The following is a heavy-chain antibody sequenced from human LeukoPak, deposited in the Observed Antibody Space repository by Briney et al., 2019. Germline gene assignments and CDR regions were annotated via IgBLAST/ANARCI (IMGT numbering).Heavy chain of an antibody. CDR1: GGSIGSNTYF. J-gene: IGHJ4*02. Sequence: SETLSLTCHVSGGSIGSNTYFWGWIRQPPGKGLEWIGSIFYGGTTYYNPSLERRVTISVDTSKNRFSLKLSFVTAADMAIYYCARQIAVASLYHFDYWGQGTLVTVSS. CDR2: IFYGGTT. D-gene: IGHD6-13*01. V-gene: IGHV4-39*01. CDR3: ARQIAVASLYHFDY.